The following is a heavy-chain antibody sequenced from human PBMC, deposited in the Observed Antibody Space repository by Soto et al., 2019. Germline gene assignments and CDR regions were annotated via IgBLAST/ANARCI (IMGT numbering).Heavy chain of an antibody. J-gene: IGHJ3*02. V-gene: IGHV4-31*03. Sequence: SETLSHRYTVSGASLSTGCHYWTWIRQHPGKGLEWIGYVYSTGGTYYNPSLKSRVDISRDTSKNQFSLKLSSVSAADTAVYFCATKGGYNAQSGFSDAFDIWGQGTLVT. CDR1: GASLSTGCHY. D-gene: IGHD5-12*01. CDR2: VYSTGGT. CDR3: ATKGGYNAQSGFSDAFDI.